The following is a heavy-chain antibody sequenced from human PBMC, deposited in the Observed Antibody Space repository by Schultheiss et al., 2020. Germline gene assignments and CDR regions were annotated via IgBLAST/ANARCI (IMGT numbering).Heavy chain of an antibody. J-gene: IGHJ4*02. CDR1: GGSISSGGYY. CDR2: INHSGST. D-gene: IGHD5-18*01. Sequence: SETLSLTCTVSGGSISSGGYYWSWIRQPPGKGREWIGEINHSGSTNYNPSLKSRVTISVDKSENHFSLKLTSVTAADTAVYYCARDGGGYSYGIDYWGQGTLVTVSS. V-gene: IGHV4-61*03. CDR3: ARDGGGYSYGIDY.